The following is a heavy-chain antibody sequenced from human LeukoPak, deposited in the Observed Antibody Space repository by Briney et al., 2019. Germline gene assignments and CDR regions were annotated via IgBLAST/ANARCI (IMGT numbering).Heavy chain of an antibody. Sequence: TSETLSLTCTVSGYSISSGYYWGWIRQPPGQGLEWIGSIYHSGSTYYNPSLKSRVTISVDTSKNQFSLKLSSVTAADTAVYYCARRGYYSGWFDPWGQGTLVTVPS. CDR3: ARRGYYSGWFDP. V-gene: IGHV4-38-2*02. CDR2: IYHSGST. D-gene: IGHD3-3*01. CDR1: GYSISSGYY. J-gene: IGHJ5*02.